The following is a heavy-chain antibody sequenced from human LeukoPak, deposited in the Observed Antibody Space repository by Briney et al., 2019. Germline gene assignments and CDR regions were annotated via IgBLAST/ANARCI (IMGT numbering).Heavy chain of an antibody. Sequence: PSETLSLTCTVSGGSIRSDGYYWSWIRQHPGKGLEWIGYIYYSGSTNYNPSLKSRVTISVDTSKNQFSLKLSSVTAADTAVYYCAREGAPDLLLWFGELFTHDAFDIWGQGTMVTVSS. CDR2: IYYSGST. CDR3: AREGAPDLLLWFGELFTHDAFDI. J-gene: IGHJ3*02. D-gene: IGHD3-10*01. V-gene: IGHV4-61*08. CDR1: GGSIRSDGYY.